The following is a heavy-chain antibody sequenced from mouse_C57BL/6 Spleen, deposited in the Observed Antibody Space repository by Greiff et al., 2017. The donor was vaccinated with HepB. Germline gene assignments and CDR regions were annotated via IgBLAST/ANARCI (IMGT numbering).Heavy chain of an antibody. Sequence: QVQLQQPGAELVKPGASVKVSCKASGYTFTSYWMHWVKQRPGQGLEWIGRIHPSDSDTNYNQKFKGKATLTVDKSSSTAYMQLSSLTSEDSAVYYCGAYYGSKGGGFAYWGQGTLVTVSA. J-gene: IGHJ3*01. CDR1: GYTFTSYW. D-gene: IGHD2-9*01. V-gene: IGHV1-74*01. CDR3: GAYYGSKGGGFAY. CDR2: IHPSDSDT.